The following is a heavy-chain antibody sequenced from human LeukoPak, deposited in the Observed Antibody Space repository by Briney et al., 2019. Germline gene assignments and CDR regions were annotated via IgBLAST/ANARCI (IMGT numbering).Heavy chain of an antibody. CDR1: GYTLTELS. D-gene: IGHD2-21*02. J-gene: IGHJ4*02. CDR2: INPSGGST. Sequence: ASVKVSCKVSGYTLTELSMHWVRQAPGQGLEWMGIINPSGGSTSYAQKFQGRVTMTRDTSTSTVYMELSSLRSEDTAVYYCARDLGHIVVVTAIRGLDYWGQGTLVTVSS. V-gene: IGHV1-46*01. CDR3: ARDLGHIVVVTAIRGLDY.